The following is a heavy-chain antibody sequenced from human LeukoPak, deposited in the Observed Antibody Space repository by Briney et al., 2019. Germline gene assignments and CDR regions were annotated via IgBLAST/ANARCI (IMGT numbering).Heavy chain of an antibody. CDR3: ARYNPYYDFWSGLYYYYMDV. D-gene: IGHD3-3*01. CDR1: GGSISSGSYC. CDR2: IYTSGST. Sequence: SQTLSLTCTVSGGSISSGSYCWSWIRQPAGKGLEWIGRIYTSGSTNYNPSLKSRVTISVDTSKNQFSLKLSSVTAADTAVYYCARYNPYYDFWSGLYYYYMDVWGKGTTVTVSS. V-gene: IGHV4-61*02. J-gene: IGHJ6*03.